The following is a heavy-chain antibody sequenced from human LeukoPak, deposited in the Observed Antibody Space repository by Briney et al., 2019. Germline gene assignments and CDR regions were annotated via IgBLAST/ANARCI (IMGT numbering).Heavy chain of an antibody. Sequence: GGSLRLSCAASGFTFSIYAMSWVRQAPGKGLEWVSAISGGGGSTYYADSVKGRFSISRDNSKNTLYMQMNILRADDTAVYYCAKFIFPPNHSNGSLDYWGQGTLVTVSS. CDR1: GFTFSIYA. V-gene: IGHV3-23*01. CDR2: ISGGGGST. J-gene: IGHJ4*02. CDR3: AKFIFPPNHSNGSLDY. D-gene: IGHD3-22*01.